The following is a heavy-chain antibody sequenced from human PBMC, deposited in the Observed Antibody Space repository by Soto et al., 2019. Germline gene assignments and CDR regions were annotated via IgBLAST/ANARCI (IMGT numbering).Heavy chain of an antibody. CDR2: ISYDGSNK. CDR3: ARDYRGAFDI. Sequence: VSGVTFVGYGIRWVRQAPGKGLEWVAVISYDGSNKYYADCVKGRFTISRDNSKNTLYLQMNSLRAEDTAVYYCARDYRGAFDIWGQGTMVTV. J-gene: IGHJ3*02. CDR1: GVTFVGYG. V-gene: IGHV3-30-3*01.